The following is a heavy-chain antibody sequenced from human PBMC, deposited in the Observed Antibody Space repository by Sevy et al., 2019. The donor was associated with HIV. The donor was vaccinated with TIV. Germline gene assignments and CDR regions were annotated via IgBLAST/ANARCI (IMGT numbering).Heavy chain of an antibody. Sequence: GGSLRLSCAASGFSFDDYAFHWVRQPPGKGLEWVSGISWNSGTIAYAHSVKGRFTISRDNAKNSLYLQMNSLRPEDTALYYCAKNDMVRGVISIPGYFDYWGQGTLVTVSS. CDR3: AKNDMVRGVISIPGYFDY. J-gene: IGHJ4*02. D-gene: IGHD3-10*01. CDR1: GFSFDDYA. CDR2: ISWNSGTI. V-gene: IGHV3-9*01.